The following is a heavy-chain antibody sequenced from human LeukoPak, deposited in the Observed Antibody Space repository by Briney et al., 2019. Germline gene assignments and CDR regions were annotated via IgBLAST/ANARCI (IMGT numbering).Heavy chain of an antibody. CDR1: GFAFSAYP. CDR2: ISSSSSYI. J-gene: IGHJ5*02. Sequence: PGGSLRLSCAASGFAFSAYPMQWVRQAPGKGLEWVSSISSSSSYIYYADSVKGRFTISRDNAKNSLYLQMNSLRAEDTAVYYCARDRAVGGTNWFDPWGQGTLVTVSS. V-gene: IGHV3-21*01. CDR3: ARDRAVGGTNWFDP. D-gene: IGHD3-16*01.